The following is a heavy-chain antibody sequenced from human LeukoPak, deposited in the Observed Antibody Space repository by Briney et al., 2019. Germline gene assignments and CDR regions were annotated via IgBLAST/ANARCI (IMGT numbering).Heavy chain of an antibody. CDR1: GFAFSSFW. D-gene: IGHD2-21*01. V-gene: IGHV3-7*01. CDR3: ARSLWPEDY. J-gene: IGHJ4*02. CDR2: INQDGREK. Sequence: PGGSLRLSCAASGFAFSSFWMSWVRQVPGKGLEWVANINQDGREKNYVDSVRGRFTISRDNAKNSVYLQMNSLRAEDTGVYYCARSLWPEDYWGQGILVTVSS.